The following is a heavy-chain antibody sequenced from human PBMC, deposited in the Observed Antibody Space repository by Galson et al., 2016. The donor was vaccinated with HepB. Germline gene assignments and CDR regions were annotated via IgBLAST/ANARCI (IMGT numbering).Heavy chain of an antibody. J-gene: IGHJ4*02. CDR1: GYTFTNYG. CDR3: ARDRSSRWELPRGFDY. D-gene: IGHD1-26*01. Sequence: SVKVSCKASGYTFTNYGISWVRQAPGQGLEWMGWISAYNGNTNYAQILQGRVTMTTDTSTNTAYMELRSLRSDDTAVYYCARDRSSRWELPRGFDYWGQGTLVTVSS. V-gene: IGHV1-18*01. CDR2: ISAYNGNT.